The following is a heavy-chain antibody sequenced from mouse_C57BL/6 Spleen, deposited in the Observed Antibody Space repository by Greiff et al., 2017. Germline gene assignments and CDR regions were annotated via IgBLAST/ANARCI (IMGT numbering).Heavy chain of an antibody. CDR3: ARGGGFYYFDY. V-gene: IGHV1-54*01. J-gene: IGHJ2*01. CDR1: GYAFTTYL. Sequence: LVESGAELVRPGTSVKVSCKASGYAFTTYLIEWVKQRPGQGLEWIGVINPGSGGTNYNEKFKGKATLTADKSSSTAYMQLSSLTSEDSAVYFCARGGGFYYFDYWGQGTTLTVSS. CDR2: INPGSGGT.